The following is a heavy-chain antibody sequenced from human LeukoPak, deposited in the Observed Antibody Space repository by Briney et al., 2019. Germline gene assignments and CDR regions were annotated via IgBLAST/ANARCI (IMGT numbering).Heavy chain of an antibody. D-gene: IGHD6-19*01. CDR2: ISPAGGTT. V-gene: IGHV3-23*01. J-gene: IGHJ4*02. CDR1: GFTFSSEA. CDR3: AKEIYSSGWFFDY. Sequence: GGSLRLSCAVSGFTFSSEAMGWVRQLPGGGLKWVSTISPAGGTTYYAESMKGRFTISRDNSKSTLYLQMNSLRAEDTAVYYCAKEIYSSGWFFDYWGQGTLVTVSS.